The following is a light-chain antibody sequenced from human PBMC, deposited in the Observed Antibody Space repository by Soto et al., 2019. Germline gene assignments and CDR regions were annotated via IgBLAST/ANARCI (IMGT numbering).Light chain of an antibody. V-gene: IGKV3-15*01. J-gene: IGKJ5*01. CDR2: YAN. CDR3: QQYNDWPPIT. CDR1: ESVGNN. Sequence: EIRMTQSPATLSVSLGERVTLSCRASESVGNNVAWYQQKPGQAPRLLMYYANTRATGIPARFSGSGSGTEFTLTISSLQSEDFALYYCQQYNDWPPITFGQGTRVEIK.